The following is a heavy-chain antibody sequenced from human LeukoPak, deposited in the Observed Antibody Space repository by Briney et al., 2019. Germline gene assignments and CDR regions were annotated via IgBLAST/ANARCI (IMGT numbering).Heavy chain of an antibody. CDR3: ARDAIAVAGTPLDS. V-gene: IGHV3-7*05. CDR2: IKQSGNEK. D-gene: IGHD6-19*01. J-gene: IGHJ4*02. Sequence: GGSLRLSCAASGFTFSTYWMTWVRQAPGKGLEWVANIKQSGNEKYYLDSVKGRFTISRDNTKSSLFLQMDILRAEDTAVYYCARDAIAVAGTPLDSWGQGTLVTVSS. CDR1: GFTFSTYW.